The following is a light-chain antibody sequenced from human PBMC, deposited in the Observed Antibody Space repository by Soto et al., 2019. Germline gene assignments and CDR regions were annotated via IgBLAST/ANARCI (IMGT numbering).Light chain of an antibody. CDR3: QQYNNWPRT. CDR2: GAS. Sequence: EVVMTQSPDTLSVSPGQRATLSCRASQSVNSNLAWYQQKLGQPPRLLIYGASTRATDIPPRFSGSGSGTDFTRTINRLQSEDFAIYYCQQYNNWPRTFCQGTKVEIK. CDR1: QSVNSN. J-gene: IGKJ1*01. V-gene: IGKV3-15*01.